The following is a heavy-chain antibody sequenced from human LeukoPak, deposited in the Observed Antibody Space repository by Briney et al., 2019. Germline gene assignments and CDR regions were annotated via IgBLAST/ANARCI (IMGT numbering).Heavy chain of an antibody. CDR2: ISSNGGST. CDR3: ARDLRRSVIAARPYYYMDV. Sequence: PGGSLRLSCAASGFTFSSYAMHWVRQAPGKGLEYVSAISSNGGSTYYANSVKGRFTISRDNSKNTLYLQMGSLRAEDMAVYYCARDLRRSVIAARPYYYMDVWGKGTTVTVSS. J-gene: IGHJ6*03. V-gene: IGHV3-64*01. D-gene: IGHD6-6*01. CDR1: GFTFSSYA.